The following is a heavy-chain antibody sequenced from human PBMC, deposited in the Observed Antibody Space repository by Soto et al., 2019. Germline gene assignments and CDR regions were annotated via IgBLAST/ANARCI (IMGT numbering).Heavy chain of an antibody. CDR1: GYTFTKFD. D-gene: IGHD4-17*01. J-gene: IGHJ5*02. CDR2: MNPNSGNT. CDR3: VRGDYGDYSHWFDP. Sequence: QVQLVQSGAEVKKPGASVRVSCKASGYTFTKFDINWVRQATGQGLEWMGWMNPNSGNTGYAQKFQGRVTMTRNISITTAYMELSTLRSEDTAVYYCVRGDYGDYSHWFDPWGQGTLVTVSS. V-gene: IGHV1-8*01.